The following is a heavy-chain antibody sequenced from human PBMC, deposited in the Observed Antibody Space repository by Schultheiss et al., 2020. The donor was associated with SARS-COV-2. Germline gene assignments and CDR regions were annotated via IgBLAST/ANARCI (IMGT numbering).Heavy chain of an antibody. J-gene: IGHJ6*02. CDR1: GFTFTASA. D-gene: IGHD5-12*01. CDR3: ARAMATGYYYYGMDV. Sequence: GESLKISCAASGFTFTASAMHWVRQAPGKGLEWVAVIAYDGGDKYFADSVKGRFTISRDNSKNTLYLQMNSLRAEDTAVYYCARAMATGYYYYGMDVWGQGTTVTVSS. V-gene: IGHV3-30*04. CDR2: IAYDGGDK.